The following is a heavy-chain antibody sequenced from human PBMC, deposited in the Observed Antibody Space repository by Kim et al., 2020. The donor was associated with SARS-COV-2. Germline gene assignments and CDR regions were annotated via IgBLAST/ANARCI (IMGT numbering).Heavy chain of an antibody. Sequence: SETLSLTCDVYGGSFSGSYSGTYWNWIRQPPGKGLEWIGEINHSGSTNYNPSLMSRLTISLDTSKNQLSLNLISVTAAGAAVYYCARRRQIAAAGLDYWGQGTLVTVSS. CDR3: ARRRQIAAAGLDY. CDR2: INHSGST. CDR1: GGSFSGSY. V-gene: IGHV4-34*01. D-gene: IGHD6-13*01. J-gene: IGHJ4*02.